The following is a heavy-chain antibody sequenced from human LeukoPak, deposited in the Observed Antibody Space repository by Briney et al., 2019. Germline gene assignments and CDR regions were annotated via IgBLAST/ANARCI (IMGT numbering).Heavy chain of an antibody. Sequence: SETLSLTCAVSGDSLSSYYWSWIRQPAGKGLEGIGRIYSSGSTNYNPSLKSRVTMSVDTSKNQFSLKLNSVTAADTAVYYCARDKTAVKRPHFDYWRQGTLVTVSS. CDR2: IYSSGST. J-gene: IGHJ4*02. CDR1: GDSLSSYY. V-gene: IGHV4-4*07. D-gene: IGHD4-17*01. CDR3: ARDKTAVKRPHFDY.